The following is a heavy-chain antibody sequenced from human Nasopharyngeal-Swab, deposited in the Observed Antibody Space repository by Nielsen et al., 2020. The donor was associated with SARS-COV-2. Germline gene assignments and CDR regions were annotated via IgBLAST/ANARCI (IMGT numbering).Heavy chain of an antibody. CDR3: DRVVVVAATRLAFDI. CDR2: IYYSGST. Sequence: WIRQPPGKGLEWIGYIYYSGSTYYNPSLKSRVTISVDTSKNHFSLKLSSVAAADTAVYYCDRVVVVAATRLAFDIWGQGTMVTVSS. V-gene: IGHV4-30-4*01. J-gene: IGHJ3*02. D-gene: IGHD2-15*01.